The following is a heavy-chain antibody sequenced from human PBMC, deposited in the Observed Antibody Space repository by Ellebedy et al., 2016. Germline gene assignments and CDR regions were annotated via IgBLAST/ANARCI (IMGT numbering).Heavy chain of an antibody. CDR1: GYTFTSYG. V-gene: IGHV1-18*01. CDR3: AAYCSSTSCSVAPKNWFNP. Sequence: ASVKVSXXASGYTFTSYGISWVRQAPGQGLEWMGWISAYNGNTNYAQKLQGRVTMTTDTSTSTAYMELRSLRSDDTAVYYCAAYCSSTSCSVAPKNWFNPWGQGTLVTVSS. J-gene: IGHJ5*02. D-gene: IGHD2-2*01. CDR2: ISAYNGNT.